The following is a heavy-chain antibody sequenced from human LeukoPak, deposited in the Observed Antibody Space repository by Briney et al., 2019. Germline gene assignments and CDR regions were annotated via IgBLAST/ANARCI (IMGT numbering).Heavy chain of an antibody. CDR3: ASTSRYCSGGSCYIGPFGY. D-gene: IGHD2-15*01. CDR1: GGSISSYY. J-gene: IGHJ4*02. CDR2: IYNTGST. Sequence: PSETLSLTCTVSGGSISSYYWSWIRQPPGKGLEWIGYIYNTGSTKYNPSLKSRVTISLDTSENQFSLKLSSVTAADTAVYYCASTSRYCSGGSCYIGPFGYWGQGILVTVSS. V-gene: IGHV4-59*08.